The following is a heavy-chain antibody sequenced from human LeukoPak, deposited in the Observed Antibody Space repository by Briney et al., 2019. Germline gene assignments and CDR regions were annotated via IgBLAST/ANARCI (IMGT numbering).Heavy chain of an antibody. V-gene: IGHV3-23*01. D-gene: IGHD3-10*01. J-gene: IGHJ4*02. Sequence: PGGSLRLSCAVSGITLSNYGMSWVRQAPGEGLEWVAGISGSGGRATYADSVKGRFTISRDSPKNTLYLQMNSLRAEDTAVYFCAKRGVVIRVVLVGFHKEAYYFDSWGQGALVTVSS. CDR2: ISGSGGRA. CDR3: AKRGVVIRVVLVGFHKEAYYFDS. CDR1: GITLSNYG.